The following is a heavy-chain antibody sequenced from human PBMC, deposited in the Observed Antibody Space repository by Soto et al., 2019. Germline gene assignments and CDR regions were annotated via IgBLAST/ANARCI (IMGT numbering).Heavy chain of an antibody. CDR1: GGTFRSYT. D-gene: IGHD6-19*01. Sequence: AXVKVSCKASGGTFRSYTIRWVRQAPGQGLEWMGRIIPILGIANYAQKFQGRVTITADKSTSTAYMELSSLRSEDTAVYYCASRIAVAALDFDYWGQGTLVTVSS. J-gene: IGHJ4*02. CDR2: IIPILGIA. CDR3: ASRIAVAALDFDY. V-gene: IGHV1-69*02.